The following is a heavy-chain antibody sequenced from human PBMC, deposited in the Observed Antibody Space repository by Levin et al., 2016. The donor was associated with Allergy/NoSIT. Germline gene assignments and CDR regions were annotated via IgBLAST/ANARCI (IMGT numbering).Heavy chain of an antibody. J-gene: IGHJ4*02. D-gene: IGHD3-3*01. CDR3: ARDEGAPGIFGVVNTRFDY. Sequence: GESLKISCAASGFTFSSYGMHWVRQAPGKGLEWVAVIWYDGSNKYYADSVKGRFTISRDNSKNTLYLQMNSLRAEDTAVYYCARDEGAPGIFGVVNTRFDYWGQGTLVTVSS. CDR1: GFTFSSYG. V-gene: IGHV3-33*01. CDR2: IWYDGSNK.